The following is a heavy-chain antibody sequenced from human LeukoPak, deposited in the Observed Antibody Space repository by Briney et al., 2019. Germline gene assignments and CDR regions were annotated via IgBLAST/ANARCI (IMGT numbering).Heavy chain of an antibody. V-gene: IGHV4-34*01. D-gene: IGHD4-17*01. CDR1: GGSFSGYY. CDR2: INHSGST. CDR3: AREYGHYYMDV. Sequence: SETLSLTCAVYGGSFSGYYWSWIRQPPRKGLEWIGEINHSGSTNYNPSLKSRVAISVDTSKNQFSLKLSSVTAADTAVYYCAREYGHYYMDVWGKGTTVTVSS. J-gene: IGHJ6*03.